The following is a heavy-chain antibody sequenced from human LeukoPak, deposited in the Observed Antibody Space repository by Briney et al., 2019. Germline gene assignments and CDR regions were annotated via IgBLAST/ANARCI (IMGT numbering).Heavy chain of an antibody. J-gene: IGHJ5*02. CDR2: IYYSGST. CDR3: ARDLQLVREYWFDP. CDR1: GGSISNSNYY. V-gene: IGHV4-39*07. D-gene: IGHD6-6*01. Sequence: PSETLSLTCTVSGGSISNSNYYWGWIRQPPGKGLEWIGSIYYSGSTYYNPSLKSRVTISVDTSKNQFSLKLSSVTAADTAVYYCARDLQLVREYWFDPWGQGTLVTVSS.